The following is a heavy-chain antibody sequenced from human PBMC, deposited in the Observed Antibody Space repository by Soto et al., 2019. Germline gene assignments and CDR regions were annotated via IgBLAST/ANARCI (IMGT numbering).Heavy chain of an antibody. D-gene: IGHD3-10*01. V-gene: IGHV3-33*01. CDR2: IWYDGSNK. Sequence: VQLVESGGGVVQPGRSLRLSCAASGFTFSSYGMHWVRQAPGKGLEWVAVIWYDGSNKYYADSVKGRFTISRDNSKNTLYLQMNSLRAEDTAVYYCARGMVRGVDATDYWGQGTLVTVSS. J-gene: IGHJ4*02. CDR3: ARGMVRGVDATDY. CDR1: GFTFSSYG.